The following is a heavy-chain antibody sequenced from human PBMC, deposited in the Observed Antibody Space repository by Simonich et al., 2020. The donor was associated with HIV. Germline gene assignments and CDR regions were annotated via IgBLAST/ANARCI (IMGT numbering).Heavy chain of an antibody. CDR1: GGSISSSSYY. CDR2: IYYSGST. D-gene: IGHD1-26*01. V-gene: IGHV4-39*01. Sequence: QLQLQESGPGLVKPSETLSLTCTVSGGSISSSSYYWDWFRQPPGKGREWIGSIYYSGSTYYNPSLKSRVTISVDTSKNQFSLKLSSVTAADTAVYYCAKVGATTAIIDYWGQGTLVTVSS. J-gene: IGHJ4*02. CDR3: AKVGATTAIIDY.